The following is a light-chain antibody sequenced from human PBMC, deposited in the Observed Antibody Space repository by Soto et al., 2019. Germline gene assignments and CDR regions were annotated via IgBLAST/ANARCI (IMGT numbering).Light chain of an antibody. J-gene: IGKJ3*01. Sequence: DIQMTQSPSSLSASVGDRVTITCRASQSISNYLNWYQQKPGKAPKLLIYAASSLQGDVPSRFSDSGSGTDFTLTISSLQPDDFATYYCQQSYSTPLTFGPGTKVDIK. CDR3: QQSYSTPLT. CDR1: QSISNY. V-gene: IGKV1-39*01. CDR2: AAS.